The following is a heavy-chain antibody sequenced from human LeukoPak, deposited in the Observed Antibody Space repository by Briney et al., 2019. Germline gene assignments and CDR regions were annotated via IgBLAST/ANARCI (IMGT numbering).Heavy chain of an antibody. CDR3: VRGYSYGFYFDY. J-gene: IGHJ4*02. Sequence: ASVKVSCKASGYTFTGYYVHWVRQAPGQGLEWMGRINPNSGGPNYGQKFQGTVTMTRDTSISTAYLELSNLRSDDTAAYYCVRGYSYGFYFDYWGQGSLVTVSS. CDR2: INPNSGGP. D-gene: IGHD5-18*01. CDR1: GYTFTGYY. V-gene: IGHV1-2*06.